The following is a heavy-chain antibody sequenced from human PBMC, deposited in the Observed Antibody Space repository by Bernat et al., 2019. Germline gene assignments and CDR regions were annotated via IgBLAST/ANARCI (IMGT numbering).Heavy chain of an antibody. CDR3: ARGRFGELLYQPFDY. CDR2: INAGNGNT. J-gene: IGHJ4*02. V-gene: IGHV1-3*01. Sequence: QVQLVQSGAEVKKPGASVKVSCKASGYTFTSYAMHWVRQAPGQRVEWMGWINAGNGNTKYSQKFQGRVTITRDTSASTAYMELSSLRSEDTAVYYCARGRFGELLYQPFDYWGQGTLVTVSS. D-gene: IGHD3-10*01. CDR1: GYTFTSYA.